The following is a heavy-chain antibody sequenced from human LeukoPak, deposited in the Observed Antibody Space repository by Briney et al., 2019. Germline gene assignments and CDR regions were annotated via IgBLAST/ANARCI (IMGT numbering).Heavy chain of an antibody. D-gene: IGHD2-15*01. Sequence: GGSLRLSCAASGFTFSTYDMSWVRQAPGKGLEWVSAISGSGGSTYYADSVKGRFTISRDNSKNTLYLQMNSLRAEDTAVYYCAKETYIVVVVAATNWGQGTLVTVSS. CDR2: ISGSGGST. CDR1: GFTFSTYD. CDR3: AKETYIVVVVAATN. J-gene: IGHJ4*02. V-gene: IGHV3-23*01.